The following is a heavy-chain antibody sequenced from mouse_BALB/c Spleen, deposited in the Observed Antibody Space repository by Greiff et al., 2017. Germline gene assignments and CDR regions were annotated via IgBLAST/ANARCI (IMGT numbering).Heavy chain of an antibody. D-gene: IGHD1-1*01. Sequence: EVQLQQSGPGLVKPSQSLSLTCTVTGYSITSDYAWYWIRQFPGNKLEWMGYISYSGSTSYNPSLKSRISITRDTSTNQFFLQLNSVTTEDTATDYCGSDYYGTNEDWYIDVWGAGTTVTVSS. V-gene: IGHV3-2*02. J-gene: IGHJ1*01. CDR1: GYSITSDYA. CDR2: ISYSGST. CDR3: GSDYYGTNEDWYIDV.